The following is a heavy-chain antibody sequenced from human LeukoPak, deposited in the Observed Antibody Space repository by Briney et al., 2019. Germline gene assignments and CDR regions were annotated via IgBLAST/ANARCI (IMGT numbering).Heavy chain of an antibody. D-gene: IGHD6-19*01. CDR1: EGTFSSYA. CDR2: IIPIFGTA. Sequence: SVKVSCKASEGTFSSYAISWVRQAPGQGLEWMGGIIPIFGTANYAQKFQGRVTITADESTSTAYMELSSLRSGDTAVYYCARRSSGWYTLDYWGQGTLVTVSS. V-gene: IGHV1-69*13. CDR3: ARRSSGWYTLDY. J-gene: IGHJ4*02.